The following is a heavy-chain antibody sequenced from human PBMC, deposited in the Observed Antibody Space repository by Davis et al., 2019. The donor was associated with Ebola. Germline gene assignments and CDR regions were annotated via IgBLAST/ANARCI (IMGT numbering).Heavy chain of an antibody. CDR2: TYYSGNT. CDR3: ARVPVVDFYYDSSGWGPFDY. CDR1: GGSISNYY. D-gene: IGHD3-22*01. J-gene: IGHJ4*02. Sequence: MPSETLSLTCTVSGGSISNYYWSWIRQPPGKGLEWIGYTYYSGNTNYNRSLKSRVTMSADTSKNQFSLKLRSVTAADTAVYFCARVPVVDFYYDSSGWGPFDYWGQGTLVTVSS. V-gene: IGHV4-59*08.